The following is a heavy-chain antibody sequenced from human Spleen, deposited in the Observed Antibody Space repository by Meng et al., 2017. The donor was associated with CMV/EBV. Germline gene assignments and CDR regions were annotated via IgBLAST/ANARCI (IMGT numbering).Heavy chain of an antibody. D-gene: IGHD6-19*01. CDR2: ISTGGRNI. CDR3: ASSTWLGSVCDY. Sequence: GESLKISCAASGFPFSDYYMTWIRQAPGKGLEWVSYISTGGRNIYYADSVKGRFTISRDDSKNTLYLQINRLRVEDTAVYYCASSTWLGSVCDYWGQGTLVTVSS. CDR1: GFPFSDYY. V-gene: IGHV3-11*04. J-gene: IGHJ4*02.